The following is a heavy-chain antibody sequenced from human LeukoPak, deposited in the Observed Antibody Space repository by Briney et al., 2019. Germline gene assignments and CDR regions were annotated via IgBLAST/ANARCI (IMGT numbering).Heavy chain of an antibody. CDR1: GYTFTGYY. J-gene: IGHJ5*02. D-gene: IGHD1-26*01. CDR3: ATYGIEGYNWFDP. CDR2: INPNSGGT. V-gene: IGHV1-2*06. Sequence: GASVKVSCKASGYTFTGYYMHWVRQAPGQGLEWMGRINPNSGGTNYAQKFQGRVTMTGDTSISTAYMELSRLRSDDTAVYYCATYGIEGYNWFDPWGQGTLVTVSS.